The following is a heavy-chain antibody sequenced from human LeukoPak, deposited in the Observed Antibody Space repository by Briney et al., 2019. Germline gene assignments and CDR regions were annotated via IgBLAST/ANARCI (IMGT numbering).Heavy chain of an antibody. CDR3: ARDLPDILTGYYYYYYGMDV. Sequence: PGGPLRLSCAASGFTFSSYAMHWVRQAPGKGLEWVAVISYDGSNKYYADSVKGRFTISRDNSKNTLYLQMNSLRAEDTAVYYCARDLPDILTGYYYYYYGMDVWGQGTTVTVSS. J-gene: IGHJ6*02. V-gene: IGHV3-30*04. CDR2: ISYDGSNK. D-gene: IGHD3-9*01. CDR1: GFTFSSYA.